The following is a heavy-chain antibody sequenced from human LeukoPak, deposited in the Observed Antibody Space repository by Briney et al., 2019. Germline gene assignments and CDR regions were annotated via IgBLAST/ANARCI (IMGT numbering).Heavy chain of an antibody. CDR2: ISSSGSTI. CDR1: GFPFSSYE. V-gene: IGHV3-48*03. J-gene: IGHJ4*02. Sequence: GGSLRLSCAASGFPFSSYEMNWVRQAPGKGLEWVSYISSSGSTIYYADSVKGRFTISRDSAKNSLYLQMNSLRAEDTAVYYCASWGRWDPYYFDYWGQGTLVTVSS. CDR3: ASWGRWDPYYFDY. D-gene: IGHD3-16*01.